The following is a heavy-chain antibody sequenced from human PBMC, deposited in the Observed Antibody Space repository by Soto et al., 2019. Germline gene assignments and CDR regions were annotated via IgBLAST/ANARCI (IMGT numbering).Heavy chain of an antibody. CDR2: ISHSGSV. CDR1: GGSISSNYF. Sequence: QVLLQESGPGLVQPSGTLSLSCAVSGGSISSNYFWGWVRQPPGKGLEWVGDISHSGSVNYNPSLKGRVTISIDKSKSQFSLKLNSVTAADTAVYYCARSFGWYAIDYWGQGTLVIVSS. D-gene: IGHD6-19*01. V-gene: IGHV4-4*02. CDR3: ARSFGWYAIDY. J-gene: IGHJ4*02.